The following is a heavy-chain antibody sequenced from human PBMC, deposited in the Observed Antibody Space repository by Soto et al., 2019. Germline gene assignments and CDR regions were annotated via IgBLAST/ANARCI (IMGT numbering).Heavy chain of an antibody. CDR2: INAGNGNT. Sequence: ASVKVSCKASGYTFTNYAMHWVRQAPGQRLEWMGWINAGNGNTKYSQKFQGRVTITRDTSASTAYMELSSLRSEDTAVYYCARGVAPYYFDYWGQGTLVTVSS. CDR3: ARGVAPYYFDY. D-gene: IGHD2-15*01. J-gene: IGHJ4*02. V-gene: IGHV1-3*01. CDR1: GYTFTNYA.